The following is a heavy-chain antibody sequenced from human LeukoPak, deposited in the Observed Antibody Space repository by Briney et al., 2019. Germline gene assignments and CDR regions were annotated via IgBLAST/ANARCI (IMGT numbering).Heavy chain of an antibody. CDR1: GGSISSYY. Sequence: SGTLSLTCTVSGGSISSYYWSWIRQPPGKGLEWIGYIYYSGSTNYNPSLKSRVTISVDTSKNQFSLKLSSVTAADTAVYYCARLQVRYYYYGMDVWGQGTTVTVSS. CDR3: ARLQVRYYYYGMDV. J-gene: IGHJ6*02. CDR2: IYYSGST. V-gene: IGHV4-59*08.